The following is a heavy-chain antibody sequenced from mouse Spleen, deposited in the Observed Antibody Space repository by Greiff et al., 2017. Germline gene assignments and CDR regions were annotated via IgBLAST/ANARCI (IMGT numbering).Heavy chain of an antibody. CDR1: GYTFTSYW. CDR3: ASLLGY. V-gene: IGHV1-69*01. CDR2: IDPSDSYT. D-gene: IGHD2-1*01. J-gene: IGHJ2*01. Sequence: VQLQQSGAELVMPGASVKLSCKASGYTFTSYWMHWVKQRPGQGLEWIGEIDPSDSYTNYNQKFKGKATFTVDKSSSTAYMQLSSLTSEDSAVYYCASLLGYWGQGTTLTVSS.